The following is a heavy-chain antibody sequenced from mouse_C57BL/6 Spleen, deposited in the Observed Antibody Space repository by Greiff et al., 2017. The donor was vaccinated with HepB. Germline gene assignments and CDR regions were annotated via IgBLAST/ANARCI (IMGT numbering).Heavy chain of an antibody. CDR1: GFTFSSYA. J-gene: IGHJ3*01. D-gene: IGHD2-12*01. Sequence: VQLKESGGGLVKPGGSLKLSCAASGFTFSSYAMSWVRQTPEKRLEWVATISGGGSYTYYPDNVKGRFTISRDNAKNNLYLQMSRLKSEDTAMYYCAKEDLDSYYIGFAYWGHGALVTASA. CDR2: ISGGGSYT. CDR3: AKEDLDSYYIGFAY. V-gene: IGHV5-4*01.